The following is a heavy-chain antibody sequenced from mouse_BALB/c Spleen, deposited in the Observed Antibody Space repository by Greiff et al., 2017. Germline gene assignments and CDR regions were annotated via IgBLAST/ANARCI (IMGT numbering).Heavy chain of an antibody. J-gene: IGHJ2*01. Sequence: EVKLVESGGGLVQPGGSRKLSCAASGFTFSSFGMHWVRQAPEKGLEWVAYISSGSSTIYYADTVKGRFTISRDNPKNTLFLQMTSLRSEDTAMYYCARGGGVRRPLDYWGQGTTLTVSS. CDR2: ISSGSSTI. V-gene: IGHV5-17*02. D-gene: IGHD2-14*01. CDR3: ARGGGVRRPLDY. CDR1: GFTFSSFG.